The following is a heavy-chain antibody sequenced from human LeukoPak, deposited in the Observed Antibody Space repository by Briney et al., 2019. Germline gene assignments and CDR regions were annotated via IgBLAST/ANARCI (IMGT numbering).Heavy chain of an antibody. CDR1: GFTVSSNY. Sequence: GGSLRLSCAASGFTVSSNYMSWVRQAPGKGQEWVSSISGSGDYIYYTDSLKGRFTISRDNAKNSLYLQMNSLRAEDTAVYYCARDSSTTTWDYWGQGTLVTVSS. CDR2: ISGSGDYI. D-gene: IGHD4-17*01. CDR3: ARDSSTTTWDY. J-gene: IGHJ4*02. V-gene: IGHV3-21*06.